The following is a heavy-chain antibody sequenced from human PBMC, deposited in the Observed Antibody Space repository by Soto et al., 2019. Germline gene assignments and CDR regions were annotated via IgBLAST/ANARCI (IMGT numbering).Heavy chain of an antibody. CDR1: GFTFSRYT. CDR2: ISDDGSNT. Sequence: QVQLVESGGGVVQPGRSLRLSCAASGFTFSRYTMHWVRQAPGKGLEWVAAISDDGSNTYYADSVKGRFTISRDNSKNTLYLQRPSLTTEGTAVHYCAREVYYDFWSGFNTPPYYFDDWGQGTLVTVSS. CDR3: AREVYYDFWSGFNTPPYYFDD. J-gene: IGHJ4*02. D-gene: IGHD3-3*01. V-gene: IGHV3-30-3*01.